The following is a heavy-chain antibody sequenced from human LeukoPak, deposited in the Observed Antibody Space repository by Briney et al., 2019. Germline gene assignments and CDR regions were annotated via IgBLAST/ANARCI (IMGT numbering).Heavy chain of an antibody. CDR2: ISGSGGGT. V-gene: IGHV3-23*01. Sequence: GGSLRLSCVASGFTFSNYAMTWVRQVSGKGLEWVSGISGSGGGTYYAASVKGRFTISRDDSKDTLFLQMNSLRADDTALYYCARWSGDYKFDYWGQGTLVTVSS. J-gene: IGHJ4*02. CDR3: ARWSGDYKFDY. CDR1: GFTFSNYA. D-gene: IGHD3-3*01.